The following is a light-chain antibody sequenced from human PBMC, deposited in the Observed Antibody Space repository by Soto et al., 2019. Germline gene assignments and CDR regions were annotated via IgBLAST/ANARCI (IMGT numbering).Light chain of an antibody. V-gene: IGKV1-5*01. CDR3: QQYNSYSGT. Sequence: DIPMTQSPSTLSASVGDRVTITCRASQSISSRLAWYQQKPGKAPKLLIYDASSLESGVPSRFSGSGSGTEFTLTISSLQPDDFATYYCQQYNSYSGTFGQGTKVEIK. J-gene: IGKJ1*01. CDR1: QSISSR. CDR2: DAS.